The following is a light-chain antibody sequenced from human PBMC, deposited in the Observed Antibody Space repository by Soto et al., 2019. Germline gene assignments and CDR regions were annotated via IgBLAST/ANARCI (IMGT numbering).Light chain of an antibody. CDR1: QSVSSN. V-gene: IGKV3-15*01. CDR2: GAS. CDR3: QQYSNWPT. J-gene: IGKJ1*01. Sequence: EIGMTQSPATLSVSPGEKATLSSRPSQSVSSNLAWYQQKPGQAPRLLIYGASTRATGIPARFSGSGSGTEFTLTISSLQSEDFAVYYCQQYSNWPTFGQGTKV.